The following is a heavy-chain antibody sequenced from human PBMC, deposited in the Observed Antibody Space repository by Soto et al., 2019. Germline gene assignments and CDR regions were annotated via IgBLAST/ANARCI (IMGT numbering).Heavy chain of an antibody. CDR1: GYRFSNDG. Sequence: VASVKVSCKASGYRFSNDGIHWVRQAPGQSLEWMGWIHPGNGNTRYSPKFQARVTITRDTSASTAYMELRSLRSDDTAVYYCARGVGSGSYYNQYNWFDPWGQGTLVTISS. CDR3: ARGVGSGSYYNQYNWFDP. CDR2: IHPGNGNT. D-gene: IGHD3-10*01. J-gene: IGHJ5*02. V-gene: IGHV1-3*01.